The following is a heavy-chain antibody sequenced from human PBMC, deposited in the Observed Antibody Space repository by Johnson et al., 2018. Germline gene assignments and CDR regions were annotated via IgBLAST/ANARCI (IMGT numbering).Heavy chain of an antibody. CDR2: ISWNRGSI. V-gene: IGHV3-9*01. Sequence: VQLVQSGGGLVQPGRSLRLSCAASGFTFDDYAMHWVRQAPGKGLEWVSGISWNRGSIGYADSVKGRFTISRDNAKNSLYLQMDSLRAEDTALYFCATSSGFGELSHYYDGMDVWGQGTTVTVSS. D-gene: IGHD3-10*01. CDR3: ATSSGFGELSHYYDGMDV. CDR1: GFTFDDYA. J-gene: IGHJ6*02.